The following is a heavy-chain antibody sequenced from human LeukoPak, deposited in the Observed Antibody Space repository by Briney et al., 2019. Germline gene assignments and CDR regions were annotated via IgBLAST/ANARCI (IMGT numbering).Heavy chain of an antibody. CDR3: AKVAPPFYSSGLYYFDY. D-gene: IGHD6-19*01. CDR2: ISWNSGSI. CDR1: GFTFSSYS. J-gene: IGHJ4*02. V-gene: IGHV3-9*01. Sequence: GGSLRLSCAASGFTFSSYSMNWVRQAPGKGLEWVSGISWNSGSIGYADSVKGRFTISRDNAKNSLYLQMNSLRAEDTALYYCAKVAPPFYSSGLYYFDYWGQGTLVTVSS.